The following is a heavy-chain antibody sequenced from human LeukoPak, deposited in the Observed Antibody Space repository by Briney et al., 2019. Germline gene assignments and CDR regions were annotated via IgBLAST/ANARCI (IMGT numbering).Heavy chain of an antibody. CDR2: MYSGGGT. J-gene: IGHJ4*02. CDR1: GFSVTRNY. Sequence: GGSLRLSCAAFGFSVTRNYVSWVRQAPGKGLEWVSLMYSGGGTSYADSVKGRFTISRDTSKNTLYLQMSSLRAEDTALYYCARYDNGKDYFDYWGQGTLVTVSS. V-gene: IGHV3-53*01. D-gene: IGHD1-1*01. CDR3: ARYDNGKDYFDY.